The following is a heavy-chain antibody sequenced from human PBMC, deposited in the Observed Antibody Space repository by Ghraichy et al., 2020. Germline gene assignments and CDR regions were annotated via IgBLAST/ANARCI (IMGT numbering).Heavy chain of an antibody. CDR1: GFTFSGSA. Sequence: KVSCAASGFTFSGSAMHWVRQASGKGLEWVGRIRSKANSYATAYAASVKGRFTISRDDSKNTAYLQMNSLKTEDTAVYYCTSPQVGGYSYGSGHYYYGMDVWGQGTTVTVSS. CDR2: IRSKANSYAT. CDR3: TSPQVGGYSYGSGHYYYGMDV. D-gene: IGHD5-18*01. J-gene: IGHJ6*02. V-gene: IGHV3-73*01.